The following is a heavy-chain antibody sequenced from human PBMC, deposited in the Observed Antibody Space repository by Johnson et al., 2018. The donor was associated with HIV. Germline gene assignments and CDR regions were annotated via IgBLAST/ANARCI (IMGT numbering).Heavy chain of an antibody. V-gene: IGHV3-23*04. CDR1: GFTFSSYD. Sequence: VQLVESGGGLVQPGGSLRLSCAASGFTFSSYDMHWVRQATGKGLEWVSAISGSGGSTYYADSVKGRFTISRDNAKNTVYLQMISLRAEDMAVYYCARESGQAFDVWGQGTMVTVSS. CDR3: ARESGQAFDV. D-gene: IGHD6-25*01. J-gene: IGHJ3*01. CDR2: ISGSGGST.